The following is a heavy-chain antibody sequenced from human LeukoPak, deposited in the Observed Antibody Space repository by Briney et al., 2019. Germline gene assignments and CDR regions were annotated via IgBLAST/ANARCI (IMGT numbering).Heavy chain of an antibody. D-gene: IGHD3-22*01. CDR2: IYSCGST. Sequence: PGGSLRLSCAASGFTVSSNYMSWVRQAPGRGLEWVSVIYSCGSTYYADSVKGRLTISRDNSKNTLYLQMDSLRAEDTAVYYCAKVPQTYYYDSSGYYPLDYWGQGTLVTVSS. J-gene: IGHJ4*02. V-gene: IGHV3-66*01. CDR3: AKVPQTYYYDSSGYYPLDY. CDR1: GFTVSSNY.